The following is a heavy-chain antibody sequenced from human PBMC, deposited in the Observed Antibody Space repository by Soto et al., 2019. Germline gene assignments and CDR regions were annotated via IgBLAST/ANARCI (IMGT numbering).Heavy chain of an antibody. J-gene: IGHJ6*02. CDR3: ARDVPSRGIAAAGTWDYYYYYGMDV. CDR2: ISTYNGDT. V-gene: IGHV1-18*01. CDR1: GYTFTRTG. Sequence: ASVKVTCKASGYTFTRTGSSWVRQAPGQGLEWMGWISTYNGDTNYAQTFQGRVTMTTDTSTSTVHMEVRSLRSDDTAVYYCARDVPSRGIAAAGTWDYYYYYGMDVWGQGTTVTVSS. D-gene: IGHD6-13*01.